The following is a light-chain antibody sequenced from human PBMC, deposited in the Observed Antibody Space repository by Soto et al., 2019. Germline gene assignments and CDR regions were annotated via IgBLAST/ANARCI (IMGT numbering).Light chain of an antibody. V-gene: IGKV1-5*01. CDR3: QQYNSYSGLT. CDR2: DAS. CDR1: QSISSW. Sequence: DIQMTQSPSTLSASVGDRVTITCRASQSISSWLAWYQQKPGKAPKLLIYDASSLESGVPSRVSGSGSGTEFTLTISSLQPDDSATYYCQQYNSYSGLTFGGGTKVEIK. J-gene: IGKJ4*01.